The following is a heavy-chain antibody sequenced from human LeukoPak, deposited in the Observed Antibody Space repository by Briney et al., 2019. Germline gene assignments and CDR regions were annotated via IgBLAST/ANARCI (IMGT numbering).Heavy chain of an antibody. Sequence: SETLSLTCAVYGGSFSGYYWSWIRQPPGKGLEWIGEINHSGSTNYNPSLKSRVTISVDTSKNQFSLKLSSVTAADTAVYYCAREQYCSGGSCYLWGYYYYYMDVWGKGTTVTVSS. CDR1: GGSFSGYY. CDR2: INHSGST. J-gene: IGHJ6*03. V-gene: IGHV4-34*01. CDR3: AREQYCSGGSCYLWGYYYYYMDV. D-gene: IGHD2-15*01.